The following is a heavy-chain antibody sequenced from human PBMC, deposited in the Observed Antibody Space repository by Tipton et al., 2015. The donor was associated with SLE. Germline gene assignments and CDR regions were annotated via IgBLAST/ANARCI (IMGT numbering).Heavy chain of an antibody. CDR2: IYNSGST. V-gene: IGHV4-59*08. D-gene: IGHD6-25*01. J-gene: IGHJ4*02. CDR1: GGSISSYY. CDR3: ARQGLGRAATLTFDS. Sequence: TLSLTCTVSGGSISSYYWSWIRQPPGKGLEWIGYIYNSGSTNYNPSLRSRVTISVDTSNNEFSLKLSSVTAADTAVYFCARQGLGRAATLTFDSWGLGTLVTVSS.